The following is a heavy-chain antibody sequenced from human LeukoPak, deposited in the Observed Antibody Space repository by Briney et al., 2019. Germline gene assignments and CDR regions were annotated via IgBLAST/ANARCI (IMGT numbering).Heavy chain of an antibody. CDR1: GFTFSNAW. CDR2: IKSKTDGGTT. J-gene: IGHJ6*02. Sequence: GGSLRLSCAASGFTFSNAWMNWVRQAPGKGLGWVGRIKSKTDGGTTDYAAPVKGRFTISRDDSKNTLYLQMNSLKTEDTAVYYCTTGYDFWSGYYKAQKRHYYYYGMDVWGQGTTVTVSS. V-gene: IGHV3-15*07. D-gene: IGHD3-3*01. CDR3: TTGYDFWSGYYKAQKRHYYYYGMDV.